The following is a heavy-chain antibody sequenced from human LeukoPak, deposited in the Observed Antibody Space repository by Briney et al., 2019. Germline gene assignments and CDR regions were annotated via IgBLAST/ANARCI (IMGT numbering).Heavy chain of an antibody. CDR2: IYYSGST. J-gene: IGHJ4*01. CDR1: GGSIGSYY. V-gene: IGHV4-59*01. CDR3: AREYDY. Sequence: KPSETLSLTCTVSGGSIGSYYWSWIRQPPGKGLEWIGYIYYSGSTNYNPSLKSRVTISVDTSKHQFSLTLKSVTAADTAVYYCAREYDYWSLGTLVTVSS.